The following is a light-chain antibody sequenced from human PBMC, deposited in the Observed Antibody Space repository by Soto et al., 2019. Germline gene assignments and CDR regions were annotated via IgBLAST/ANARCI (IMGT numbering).Light chain of an antibody. Sequence: QSALTQPASVSGSPGQSITISCTGTTTDVGSYNLVSWYQQHPGRAPKLMIYEVSRRPSGVSNRFSGSKSGNTASLSTLGFQADDEADYYCCSLPGRNTSDFFRPAHNVTVL. CDR3: CSLPGRNTSDF. V-gene: IGLV2-23*02. CDR1: TTDVGSYNL. J-gene: IGLJ1*01. CDR2: EVS.